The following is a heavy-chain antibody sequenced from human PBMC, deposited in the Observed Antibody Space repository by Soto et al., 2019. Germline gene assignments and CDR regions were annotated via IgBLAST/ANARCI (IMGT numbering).Heavy chain of an antibody. V-gene: IGHV4-34*01. CDR3: ARGVKVVVVAATLRFVRWFDP. CDR1: GGSFSGYY. D-gene: IGHD2-15*01. J-gene: IGHJ5*02. Sequence: SETLSLTCAVYGGSFSGYYWSWIRQPPGKGLEWIGEINHSGSTNYNPSLKSRVTISVDTSKNQFSLKLSSVTAADTAVYYCARGVKVVVVAATLRFVRWFDPWGQGTLVTVSS. CDR2: INHSGST.